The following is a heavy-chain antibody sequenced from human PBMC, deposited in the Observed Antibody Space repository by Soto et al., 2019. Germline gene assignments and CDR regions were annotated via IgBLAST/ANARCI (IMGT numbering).Heavy chain of an antibody. CDR3: ARGTYSSSSNFDY. V-gene: IGHV1-69*06. J-gene: IGHJ4*02. CDR2: IIPIFGTA. Sequence: SVKVSCKASGGTFSSYAISWVRQAPGQGLEWMGGIIPIFGTANYAQKFQGRVTITADKSTSTAYMELSRLRSDDTAVYYCARGTYSSSSNFDYWGQGTLVTVSS. CDR1: GGTFSSYA. D-gene: IGHD6-6*01.